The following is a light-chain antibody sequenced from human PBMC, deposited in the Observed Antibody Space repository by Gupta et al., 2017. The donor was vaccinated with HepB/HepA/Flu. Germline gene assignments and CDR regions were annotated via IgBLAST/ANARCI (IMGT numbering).Light chain of an antibody. J-gene: IGKJ4*01. CDR2: GAS. CDR1: QFISTY. Sequence: IQITQSPSSLSASVGDRVTITCRASQFISTYLNWYQQKPGKAPKLLIYGASNWQGGVPSKFSGSGSGTDFTLTISRLQPEDFATYYCQQSDNSPLTFGGGTKVEIK. CDR3: QQSDNSPLT. V-gene: IGKV1-39*01.